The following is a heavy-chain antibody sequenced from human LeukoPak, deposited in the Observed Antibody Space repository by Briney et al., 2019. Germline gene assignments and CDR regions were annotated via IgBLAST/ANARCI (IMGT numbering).Heavy chain of an antibody. J-gene: IGHJ5*02. CDR2: IYYSGST. D-gene: IGHD3-3*01. V-gene: IGHV4-59*01. CDR3: ARGYDFWSGYPFDP. CDR1: GGSISSYY. Sequence: SETLSLTCTVSGGSISSYYWSWIRQPPGKGLEWIGYIYYSGSTNYNPSLKSRVTLSVDTSKNQYALKLSSVTAADTAVYYCARGYDFWSGYPFDPWGQGTLVTVSS.